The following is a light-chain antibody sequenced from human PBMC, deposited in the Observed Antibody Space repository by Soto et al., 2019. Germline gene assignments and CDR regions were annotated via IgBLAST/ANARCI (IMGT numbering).Light chain of an antibody. CDR3: VLYLGSGTWA. CDR2: STN. J-gene: IGLJ3*02. V-gene: IGLV8-61*01. CDR1: SGSVSTSHY. Sequence: QAVVTQEPSFSVSPGGTVTLTCGLNSGSVSTSHYAGWYQQTPGQAPRTLIYSTNTRSSGVPDRFSGSILGNKAALTITGAQAADECDYYCVLYLGSGTWAFGGGTKVTVL.